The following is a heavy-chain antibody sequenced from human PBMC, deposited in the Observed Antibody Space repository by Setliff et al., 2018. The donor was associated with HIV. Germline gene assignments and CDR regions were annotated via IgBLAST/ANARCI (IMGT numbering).Heavy chain of an antibody. V-gene: IGHV4-30-4*02. CDR3: ARQDVSRGTWPDYISS. CDR2: IYYSGST. Sequence: PSETLSLTCTVSGGSIISGGYYWSWIRQHPGKGLEWIGYIYYSGSTYYNPSLKSRVTMSVDTAKNHFSLMLTSLTVADTAVYYCARQDVSRGTWPDYISSWGQGLLVTVSS. CDR1: GGSIISGGYY. D-gene: IGHD4-4*01. J-gene: IGHJ5*02.